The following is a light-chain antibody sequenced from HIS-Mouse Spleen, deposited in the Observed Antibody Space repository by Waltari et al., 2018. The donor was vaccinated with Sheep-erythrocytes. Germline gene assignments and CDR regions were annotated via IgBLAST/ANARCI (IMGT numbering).Light chain of an antibody. Sequence: QSALTQPRSVSGSPGQSVTISCTGTSSDVGGYNYVSWYQQHPGKAPKLMIYDVRKRPSGCPDRFSGSKAGNTASLTISGLQAEDEADYYCCSYAGSYNHVFATGTKVTVL. V-gene: IGLV2-11*01. CDR2: DVR. CDR1: SSDVGGYNY. J-gene: IGLJ1*01. CDR3: CSYAGSYNHV.